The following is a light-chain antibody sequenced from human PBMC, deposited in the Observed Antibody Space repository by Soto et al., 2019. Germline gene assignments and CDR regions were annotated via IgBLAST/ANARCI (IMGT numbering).Light chain of an antibody. CDR3: HQYGSSPPYA. J-gene: IGKJ2*01. V-gene: IGKV3-20*01. CDR1: QTVSSGF. Sequence: EIVLTQSPGTLSLSPGERATLSCRASQTVSSGFLAWYQQKPGQAPRLLIYGSSSRATGIPDRFSGSGSGTDFTLSISRLEPEDSAVYYCHQYGSSPPYAFVQGTKLEIK. CDR2: GSS.